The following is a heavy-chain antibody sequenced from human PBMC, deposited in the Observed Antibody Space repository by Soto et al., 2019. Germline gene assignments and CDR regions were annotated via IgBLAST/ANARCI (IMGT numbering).Heavy chain of an antibody. V-gene: IGHV2-5*02. CDR2: IYWDDGK. J-gene: IGHJ6*02. CDR3: AHARHAYYHYGMDV. Sequence: QITLKESGPTLVKPTQTLTLTCTFSGFSLSTNGVGVGRIRQPPGKALEWLALIYWDDGKRYSPSLKSRLTSTQVTSQNQVVLTMPNMAPVDTAPYYCAHARHAYYHYGMDVWGQGTTVTVSS. CDR1: GFSLSTNGVG.